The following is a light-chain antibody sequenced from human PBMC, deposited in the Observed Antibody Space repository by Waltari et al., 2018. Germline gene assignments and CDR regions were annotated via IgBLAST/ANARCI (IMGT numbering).Light chain of an antibody. CDR3: QQRTTWT. Sequence: EIVLTQSPVTLSLSPGERAALPCRASQSVSNYLAWYQQKPGQAPRLLIYDASNRATGVPARFSGSWSVIDLSHTISSLEPEEFAVYYCQQRTTWTFGQGTKGEIK. V-gene: IGKV3-11*01. CDR1: QSVSNY. J-gene: IGKJ1*01. CDR2: DAS.